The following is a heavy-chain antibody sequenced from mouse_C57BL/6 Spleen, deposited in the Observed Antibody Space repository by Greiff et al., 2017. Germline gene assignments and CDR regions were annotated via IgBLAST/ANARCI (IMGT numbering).Heavy chain of an antibody. V-gene: IGHV1-69*01. CDR1: GYTFTSYW. D-gene: IGHD1-1*01. Sequence: QVQLKQPGAELVMPGASVKLSCKASGYTFTSYWMHWVKQRPGQGLEWIGEIDPSDSYTNYNQKFKGKSTLTVDKSSSTAYMQLSSLTSEDSAVYYCASGDYGSSSWYFDVWGTGTTVTVSS. CDR2: IDPSDSYT. J-gene: IGHJ1*03. CDR3: ASGDYGSSSWYFDV.